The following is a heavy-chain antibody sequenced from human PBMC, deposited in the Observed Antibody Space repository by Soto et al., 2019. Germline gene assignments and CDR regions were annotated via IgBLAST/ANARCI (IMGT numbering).Heavy chain of an antibody. V-gene: IGHV3-74*01. Sequence: EVQLVESGGDLGQPGGSLRLSCAASGCTFSTYWMQWVRQVPGTGLMWVSHINGDGSIARYADSVKGRFTISRDNAKNTVYLQMNSLSVEVTALYFCGRDVTGYVVDYWGQGTLVTVSP. CDR2: INGDGSIA. J-gene: IGHJ4*02. D-gene: IGHD3-10*02. CDR1: GCTFSTYW. CDR3: GRDVTGYVVDY.